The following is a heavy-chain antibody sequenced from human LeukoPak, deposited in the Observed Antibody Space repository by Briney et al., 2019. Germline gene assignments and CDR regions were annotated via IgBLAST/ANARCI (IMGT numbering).Heavy chain of an antibody. CDR3: ARDGGSDCGGDCAPTDLSLHYYYGMDL. CDR1: VVTSTVYT. D-gene: IGHD2-21*02. V-gene: IGHV3-30*10. J-gene: IGHJ6*02. CDR2: ISYVVGIK. Sequence: RGSLRLSSAPPVVTSTVYTTRSGCDRPEERRERGAVISYVVGIKYYTHSVRSRFTISRGNSKNTLYLQMNSLRAEDTAVYYCARDGGSDCGGDCAPTDLSLHYYYGMDLWGQGTTVTVSS.